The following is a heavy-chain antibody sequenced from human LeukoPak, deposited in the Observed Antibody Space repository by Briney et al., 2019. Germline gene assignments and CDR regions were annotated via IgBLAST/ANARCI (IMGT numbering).Heavy chain of an antibody. CDR1: GFTFSSYG. D-gene: IGHD1-1*01. V-gene: IGHV3-30*18. CDR2: ISYDGSNK. CDR3: AKLDERDA. J-gene: IGHJ5*02. Sequence: GGSLRLSCAASGFTFSSYGMHWVRQAPGKGLEWVAVISYDGSNKYYADSVKGRFTISRDNSKNTLYPQMNSLRAEDTAVYYCAKLDERDAWGQGTLVTVSS.